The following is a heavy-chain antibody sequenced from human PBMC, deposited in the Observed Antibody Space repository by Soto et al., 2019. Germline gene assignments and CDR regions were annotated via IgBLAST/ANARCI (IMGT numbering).Heavy chain of an antibody. J-gene: IGHJ4*02. Sequence: GSLRLSCAASGFTFSSYWMSWVRQAPVKGLEWVANIKQDGSEKYYVDSVKGRFTISRDNAKNSLYLQMNSLRAEDTAVYYCARDFRGTAMEYYFYYWGQGTLCRVSP. V-gene: IGHV3-7*01. D-gene: IGHD5-18*01. CDR3: ARDFRGTAMEYYFYY. CDR2: IKQDGSEK. CDR1: GFTFSSYW.